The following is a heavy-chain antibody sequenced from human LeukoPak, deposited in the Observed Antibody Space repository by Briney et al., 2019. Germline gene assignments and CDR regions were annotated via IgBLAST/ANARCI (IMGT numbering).Heavy chain of an antibody. CDR3: AKYRRIAAAGNYFDY. J-gene: IGHJ4*02. V-gene: IGHV3-23*01. Sequence: PGGSLRLSCAASGFTFTNYAMNWVRQAPGKGLEWVSVICGRGGSAYYADSVKGRFTISRDDSKNTLYLQMNSLRAEDTAVYYCAKYRRIAAAGNYFDYWDQGTLVTVSS. D-gene: IGHD6-13*01. CDR1: GFTFTNYA. CDR2: ICGRGGSA.